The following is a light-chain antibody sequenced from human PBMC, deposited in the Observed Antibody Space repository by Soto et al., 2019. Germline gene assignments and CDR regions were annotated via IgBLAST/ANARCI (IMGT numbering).Light chain of an antibody. CDR3: TSYSSSSTPYV. CDR1: SRDVGGYDF. V-gene: IGLV2-14*03. J-gene: IGLJ1*01. CDR2: DVT. Sequence: QSALTQPASVSGSPGQSITISCTGTSRDVGGYDFVSWHQQHPGKAPKLILYDVTNRPSGISNRFSGSKSGNTASLTISGLQAEDEADYYCTSYSSSSTPYVFGTGTKVTVL.